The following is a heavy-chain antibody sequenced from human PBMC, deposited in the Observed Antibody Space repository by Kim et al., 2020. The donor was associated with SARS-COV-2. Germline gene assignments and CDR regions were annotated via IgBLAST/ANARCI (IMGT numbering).Heavy chain of an antibody. J-gene: IGHJ4*01. D-gene: IGHD6-13*01. CDR3: ARIPGGSSSWYYFYH. CDR2: ISGNTGYT. V-gene: IGHV3-11*03. Sequence: GGSLRLSCAASGFSFSDNYMIWIRQTPGKGLEGVSYISGNTGYTNYADSVKGRFTSSRDNTKNSLYLQMTSLRAEDTALDYCARIPGGSSSWYYFYHWG. CDR1: GFSFSDNY.